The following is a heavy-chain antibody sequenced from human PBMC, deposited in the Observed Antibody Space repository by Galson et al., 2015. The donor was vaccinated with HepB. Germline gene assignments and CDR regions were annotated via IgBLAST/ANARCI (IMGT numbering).Heavy chain of an antibody. D-gene: IGHD3-9*01. CDR2: INPNSGGT. CDR1: GYTFSGYY. Sequence: SVKVSCKASGYTFSGYYMHWVRQAPGQGLEWMGWINPNSGGTNYAQKFQGRVTMTRDTSISTAYMELSRLRSDDTAVYYCARSRANYDILTGNWFAPWGQGTLVTVSS. V-gene: IGHV1-2*02. CDR3: ARSRANYDILTGNWFAP. J-gene: IGHJ5*02.